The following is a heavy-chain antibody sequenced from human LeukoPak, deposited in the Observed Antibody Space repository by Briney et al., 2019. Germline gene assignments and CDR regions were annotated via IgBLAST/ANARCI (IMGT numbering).Heavy chain of an antibody. V-gene: IGHV4-31*03. Sequence: PSQTLSLTCTVSGDSVTSGGYFWTWIRQHPGKGLEGIGYISDSGTTSYNPSLKSRVSLSVATSNNQFSLSLSSVTAADTAVYYCARDVVVTSSPDAFDIWGQGTMVTVSS. J-gene: IGHJ3*02. CDR1: GDSVTSGGYF. CDR2: ISDSGTT. CDR3: ARDVVVTSSPDAFDI. D-gene: IGHD2-21*02.